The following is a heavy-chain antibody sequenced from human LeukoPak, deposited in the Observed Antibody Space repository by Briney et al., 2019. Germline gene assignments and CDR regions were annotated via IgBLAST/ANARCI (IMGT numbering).Heavy chain of an antibody. V-gene: IGHV1-18*01. CDR1: GYTFTSYG. CDR3: ARYNWNYDMGYYYYYMDV. J-gene: IGHJ6*03. Sequence: ASVKVSCKASGYTFTSYGISWVRQAPGQGLEWMGWISAYNGNTNYAQKLQGRVTMTTDTSTSTAYMELRSLRSDDTAVYYCARYNWNYDMGYYYYYMDVWGKGTTVTVSS. CDR2: ISAYNGNT. D-gene: IGHD1-7*01.